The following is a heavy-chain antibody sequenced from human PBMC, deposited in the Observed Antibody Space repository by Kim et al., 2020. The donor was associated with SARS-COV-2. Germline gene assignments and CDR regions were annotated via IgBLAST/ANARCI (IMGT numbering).Heavy chain of an antibody. CDR3: ASSGRFGELRAWNYYYYGMDV. D-gene: IGHD3-10*01. V-gene: IGHV1-69*13. Sequence: SVKVSCKASGGTFSSYAISWVRQAPGQGLEWMGGIIPIFGTANYAQKFQGRVTITADESTSTAYMELSSLRSEDTAVYYCASSGRFGELRAWNYYYYGMDVWGQGTTVTVSS. CDR2: IIPIFGTA. J-gene: IGHJ6*02. CDR1: GGTFSSYA.